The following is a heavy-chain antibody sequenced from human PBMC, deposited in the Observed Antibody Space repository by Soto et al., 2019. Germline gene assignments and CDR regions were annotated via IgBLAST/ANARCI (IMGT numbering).Heavy chain of an antibody. Sequence: QVQLVESGGGVVQPGRSLRLSCAASGFTFSSYGMHWVRQAPGKGLEWVAVIWYDGSNKYYADSVKGRFTISRDNSKNTLYLQMNSLRAEDTAVYYCAIENDYGDYYFDYWGQGTLVTVSS. CDR2: IWYDGSNK. CDR3: AIENDYGDYYFDY. CDR1: GFTFSSYG. V-gene: IGHV3-33*01. D-gene: IGHD4-17*01. J-gene: IGHJ4*02.